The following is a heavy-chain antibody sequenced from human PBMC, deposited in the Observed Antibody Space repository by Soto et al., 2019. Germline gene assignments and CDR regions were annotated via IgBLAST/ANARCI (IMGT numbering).Heavy chain of an antibody. V-gene: IGHV1-46*01. J-gene: IGHJ5*02. Sequence: GSVKVSCKASGYTFTGYYMHWVRQAPGQGLEWMGMIDPSGGKTNYAQKFQGRVTMTRDTSTSTVYMALSSLRPEDTAIYFCARVMRSLLSITALDTWGQGTLVTVSS. CDR2: IDPSGGKT. CDR1: GYTFTGYY. D-gene: IGHD5-18*01. CDR3: ARVMRSLLSITALDT.